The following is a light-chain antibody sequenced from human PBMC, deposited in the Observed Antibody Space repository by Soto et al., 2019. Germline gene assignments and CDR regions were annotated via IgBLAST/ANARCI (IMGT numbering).Light chain of an antibody. Sequence: EFVLTQSPATLSLSPGERATLSCRASQSVSSYLAWYQQKPGQAPRLIIYDVSDRATGIPARFSGSGSGTDFTLTISSLEPEDFAVYYCQHLGTFGGGTKEEIK. J-gene: IGKJ4*01. CDR1: QSVSSY. CDR2: DVS. V-gene: IGKV3-11*01. CDR3: QHLGT.